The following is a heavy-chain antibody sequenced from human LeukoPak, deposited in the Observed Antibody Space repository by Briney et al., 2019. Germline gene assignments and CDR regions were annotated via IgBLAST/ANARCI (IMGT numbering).Heavy chain of an antibody. CDR3: ARLYYYDSSGYYYDY. CDR2: IIPIFGTA. D-gene: IGHD3-22*01. Sequence: ASVKVFCKASGGTFSSYAIIWVRQAPGQGLEWMGGIIPIFGTANYAQKFQGRVTITTDESTSTAYMELSSLRSEDTAVYYCARLYYYDSSGYYYDYWGQGTLVTVSS. J-gene: IGHJ4*02. V-gene: IGHV1-69*05. CDR1: GGTFSSYA.